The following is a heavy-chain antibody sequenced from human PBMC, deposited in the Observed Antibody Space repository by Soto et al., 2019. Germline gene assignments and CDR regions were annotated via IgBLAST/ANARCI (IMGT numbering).Heavy chain of an antibody. CDR3: ARAYDFWSGYPRSYFDY. D-gene: IGHD3-3*01. Sequence: GGSLRLSCAASGFTFSSYGMHWVRQAPGKGLEWVAVIWYDGSNKYYADSVKGRFTISRDNSKNTLYLQMNSLIAEDTAVYYCARAYDFWSGYPRSYFDYWGQGTLVTVSS. CDR2: IWYDGSNK. V-gene: IGHV3-33*01. J-gene: IGHJ4*02. CDR1: GFTFSSYG.